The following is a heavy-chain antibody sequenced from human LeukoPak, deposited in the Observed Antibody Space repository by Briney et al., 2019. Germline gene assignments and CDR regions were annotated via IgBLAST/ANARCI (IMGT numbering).Heavy chain of an antibody. Sequence: GGSLRLSCAASGFTFSSYSMNWVRQAPGKGLEWVSSISSSSTYIYYADSVKGRFTISRVNAKNSLYLQMNSLRAEDTAVYYCARDSGLGRFYGMEVWGQGTTVTVSS. CDR3: ARDSGLGRFYGMEV. V-gene: IGHV3-21*01. CDR1: GFTFSSYS. D-gene: IGHD3-10*01. CDR2: ISSSSTYI. J-gene: IGHJ6*02.